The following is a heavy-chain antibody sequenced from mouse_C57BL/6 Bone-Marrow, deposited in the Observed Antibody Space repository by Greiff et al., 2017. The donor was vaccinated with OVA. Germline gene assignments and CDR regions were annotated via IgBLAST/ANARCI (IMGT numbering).Heavy chain of an antibody. CDR3: ARITTVVAHWYFDV. Sequence: DVKLVESGGGLVQPGGSLKLSCAASGFTFSDYYMYWVRQTPEKRLEWVAYISNGGGSTYYPDTVKGRFTISRDNAKNTLYLQMSRLKSEDTAMYYCARITTVVAHWYFDVWGTGTTVTVSS. CDR2: ISNGGGST. V-gene: IGHV5-12*01. D-gene: IGHD1-1*01. J-gene: IGHJ1*03. CDR1: GFTFSDYY.